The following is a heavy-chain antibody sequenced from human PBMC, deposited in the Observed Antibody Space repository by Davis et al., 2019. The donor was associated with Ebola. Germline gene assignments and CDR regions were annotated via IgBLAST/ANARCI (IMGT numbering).Heavy chain of an antibody. J-gene: IGHJ4*02. D-gene: IGHD6-19*01. CDR1: GGTFSSYA. V-gene: IGHV1-8*02. CDR2: MNPNSGNT. Sequence: ASVKVSCKASGGTFSSYAINWVRQATGQGLEWMGWMNPNSGNTGYAQKFQGRVTMTRNTSISTAYMELSSLRSEDTAVYYCARVAVGQVDYWGQGTLVTVSS. CDR3: ARVAVGQVDY.